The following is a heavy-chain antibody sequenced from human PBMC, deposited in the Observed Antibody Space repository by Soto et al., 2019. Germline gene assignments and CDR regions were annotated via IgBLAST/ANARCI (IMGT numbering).Heavy chain of an antibody. Sequence: PSKTLSLTCAVSGGSISSSNWWSWVRQPPGKRLEWIGKIYHSGSTYYNPSLKSRVTISVDTSKNQFSLKLSSVTAADTAVYYYARQPKILTGYPAHLDYWGKGTRVPVSS. CDR3: ARQPKILTGYPAHLDY. CDR2: IYHSGST. V-gene: IGHV4-4*02. J-gene: IGHJ4*02. CDR1: GGSISSSNW. D-gene: IGHD3-9*01.